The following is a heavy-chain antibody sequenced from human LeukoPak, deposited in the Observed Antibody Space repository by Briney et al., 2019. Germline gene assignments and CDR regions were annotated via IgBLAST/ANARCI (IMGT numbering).Heavy chain of an antibody. CDR3: ARVTGPTSTVVRGVIIPTFDY. CDR2: ISGSGGST. J-gene: IGHJ4*02. CDR1: GFTFSSYA. D-gene: IGHD3-10*01. Sequence: GGSLRLSCAASGFTFSSYAMSWVRQAPGKGLEWVSAISGSGGSTYYADSVKGRFTISRDNSKNTLYLQMNSLRAEDTAIYYCARVTGPTSTVVRGVIIPTFDYWGQGTLVTVSS. V-gene: IGHV3-23*01.